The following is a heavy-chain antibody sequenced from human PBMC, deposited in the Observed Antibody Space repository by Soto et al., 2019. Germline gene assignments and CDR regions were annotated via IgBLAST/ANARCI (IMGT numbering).Heavy chain of an antibody. CDR1: RYTLTSNG. V-gene: IGHV1-18*01. CDR2: ISAYNGNT. J-gene: IGHJ4*02. CDR3: ARNVLLWFGELLDFDY. D-gene: IGHD3-10*01. Sequence: SAKLSCKASRYTLTSNGLSWLRQATGQGLEWMGWISAYNGNTNYAQKLQGRVTMTTDTSTSTAYMELRSLRSDDTAVYYCARNVLLWFGELLDFDYWGQGTLVTVSS.